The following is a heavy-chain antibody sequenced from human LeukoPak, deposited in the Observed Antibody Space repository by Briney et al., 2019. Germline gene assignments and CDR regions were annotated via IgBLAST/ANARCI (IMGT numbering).Heavy chain of an antibody. J-gene: IGHJ5*01. V-gene: IGHV3-48*03. CDR1: GFTFSSYE. Sequence: GGSLRLSCAASGFTFSSYEMNWVRQAPGKGLEWVSYISSSGSTIYYADSVKGRFTISRDNAKNSLYLQMNSLRAEDTAMYFCARDVIYFYDGSGYYDGGDSWGQGTLVSVSS. D-gene: IGHD3-22*01. CDR3: ARDVIYFYDGSGYYDGGDS. CDR2: ISSSGSTI.